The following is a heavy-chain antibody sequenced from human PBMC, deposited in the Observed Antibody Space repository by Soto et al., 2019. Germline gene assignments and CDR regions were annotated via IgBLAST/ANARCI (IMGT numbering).Heavy chain of an antibody. V-gene: IGHV6-1*01. CDR2: TYYRSKWYN. J-gene: IGHJ6*02. Sequence: PSQTLSLTCAISGDSVSSNSAAWNWIRQSPSRGLEWLGRTYYRSKWYNDYAVSVKSRITINPDTSKNQFSLQLNSVTPEDTAVYYCARDQRGIAVAGDNYYGMDGWGQGTTVTVSS. CDR3: ARDQRGIAVAGDNYYGMDG. CDR1: GDSVSSNSAA. D-gene: IGHD6-19*01.